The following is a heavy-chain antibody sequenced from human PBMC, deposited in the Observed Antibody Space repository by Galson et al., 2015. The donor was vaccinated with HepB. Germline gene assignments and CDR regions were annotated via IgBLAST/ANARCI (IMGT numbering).Heavy chain of an antibody. CDR3: ARSPENSYGVGY. J-gene: IGHJ4*02. D-gene: IGHD5-18*01. CDR2: TSYSGST. V-gene: IGHV4-59*01. Sequence: GYTSYSGSTNYIPSLKSRVTMSVDTSKNQFSLKLSSVTAADTAVYYCARSPENSYGVGYWGQGTLVTVSS.